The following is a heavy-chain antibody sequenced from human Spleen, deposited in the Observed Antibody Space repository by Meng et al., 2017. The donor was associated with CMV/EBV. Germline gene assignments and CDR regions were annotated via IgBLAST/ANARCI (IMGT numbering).Heavy chain of an antibody. J-gene: IGHJ5*02. CDR3: ARDTPHNAFDP. V-gene: IGHV3-74*01. CDR1: GSGFTFNRYW. CDR2: VDNHGSDT. Sequence: GGSLRLSCAASGSGFTFNRYWMHWVRQPPGGGLEWLSRVDNHGSDTIYADSVKGRFTVSRDNANNMIYLQMDNLRDEDTALYYCARDTPHNAFDPWGQGTQVTVSS. D-gene: IGHD2-15*01.